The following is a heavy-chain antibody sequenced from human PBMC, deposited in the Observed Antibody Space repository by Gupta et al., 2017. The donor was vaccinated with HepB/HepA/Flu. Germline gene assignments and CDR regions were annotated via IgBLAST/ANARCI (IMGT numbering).Heavy chain of an antibody. CDR2: ISYDGSNK. V-gene: IGHV3-30*18. CDR1: GFPFSSYG. D-gene: IGHD6-19*01. CDR3: AKGSEFLQWLVVY. Sequence: QVQLVESGGGVVQPGRSLRLSWAASGFPFSSYGMDWVRQAPGKGLEWVAVISYDGSNKYYADSVKGRFTISRDNSKNTLSLQMNSLRGEDTAVYYCAKGSEFLQWLVVYWGQGTLVTVSS. J-gene: IGHJ4*02.